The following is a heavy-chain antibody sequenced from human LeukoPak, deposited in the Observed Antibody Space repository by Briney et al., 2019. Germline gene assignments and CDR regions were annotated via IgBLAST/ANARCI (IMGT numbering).Heavy chain of an antibody. J-gene: IGHJ6*03. Sequence: GGSLRLSCAASGFTFSSYGMHWVRQAPGKGLEWVANIKQDGSEKYYVDSVKGRFTISRDNAKNSLYLQMNSLRAEDTAVYYCARVGAVAGTNYYYYYYMDVWGKGTTVTVSS. CDR1: GFTFSSYG. V-gene: IGHV3-7*01. CDR2: IKQDGSEK. D-gene: IGHD6-19*01. CDR3: ARVGAVAGTNYYYYYYMDV.